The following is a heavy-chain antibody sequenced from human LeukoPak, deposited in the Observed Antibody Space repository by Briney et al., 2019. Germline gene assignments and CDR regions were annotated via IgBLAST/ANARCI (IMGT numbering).Heavy chain of an antibody. V-gene: IGHV4-59*08. CDR2: IYYSGST. Sequence: SETLSLTCTVSGGSISGYYWSWIRQPPGKGLEWIGYIYYSGSTNYNPSLKSRVTISVDTSKNQFSLKLSSVTAADTAVYYCARLEEWETYFDYWGQGTLVTVSS. CDR3: ARLEEWETYFDY. CDR1: GGSISGYY. D-gene: IGHD1-26*01. J-gene: IGHJ4*02.